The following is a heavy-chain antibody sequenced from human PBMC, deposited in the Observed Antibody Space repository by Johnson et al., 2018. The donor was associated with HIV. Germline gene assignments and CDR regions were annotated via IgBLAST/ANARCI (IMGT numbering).Heavy chain of an antibody. Sequence: VQLVESGGGVVQPGRSLRLSCAASGFTFDDYAMHWVRQAPGKGLEWVSGISWNGGSICYVDSVKGRFTISRDNAKNSLYLQMNSLRAEDTAVYYCAREGRADWDPNDAFDIWGQGTMVTVSS. CDR2: ISWNGGSI. CDR1: GFTFDDYA. J-gene: IGHJ3*02. D-gene: IGHD2-21*02. CDR3: AREGRADWDPNDAFDI. V-gene: IGHV3-9*01.